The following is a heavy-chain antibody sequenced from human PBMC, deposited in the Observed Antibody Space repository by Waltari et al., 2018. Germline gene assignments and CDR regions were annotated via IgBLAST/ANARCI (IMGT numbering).Heavy chain of an antibody. D-gene: IGHD4-4*01. V-gene: IGHV3-7*01. Sequence: EVQLVESGGDLVQPGGSLRLSCAASGFTFSTYWMTWVRQAPGKGREWPANIKEDGSEKNYVDSVKGRFTIARDNAKNSLYLQMNSLRAEDTAVYYCARDPHYSNFDYWGQGTLVTVSS. CDR1: GFTFSTYW. CDR2: IKEDGSEK. CDR3: ARDPHYSNFDY. J-gene: IGHJ4*02.